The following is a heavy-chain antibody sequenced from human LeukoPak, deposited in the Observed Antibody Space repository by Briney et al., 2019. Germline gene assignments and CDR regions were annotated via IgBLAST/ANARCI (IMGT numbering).Heavy chain of an antibody. J-gene: IGHJ4*02. Sequence: GGSLGLSCAASGFTFDDYAMHWVRQAPGKGLEWVSGISWNSGSIGYADSVKGRFTISRDNAKNSLYLQMNSLRAEDMALYYCAKASGHIVVVPAFDYWGQGTLVTVSS. CDR3: AKASGHIVVVPAFDY. CDR2: ISWNSGSI. D-gene: IGHD2-2*01. V-gene: IGHV3-9*03. CDR1: GFTFDDYA.